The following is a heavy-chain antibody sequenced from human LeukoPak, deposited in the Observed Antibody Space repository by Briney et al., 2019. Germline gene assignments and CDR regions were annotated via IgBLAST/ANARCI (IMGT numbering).Heavy chain of an antibody. CDR1: GFSLSNYA. J-gene: IGHJ4*02. CDR3: AKRGVVIRGLLVIGYHQEAYHYDF. V-gene: IGHV3-23*01. CDR2: INERGTNT. D-gene: IGHD3-10*01. Sequence: QPGGSLRLSCAVSGFSLSNYAMTWVRQAPGKGLEWVSYINERGTNTAYADSVKGRFTISRDTSLNTLCLQMNNLRAEDTAVYFCAKRGVVIRGLLVIGYHQEAYHYDFWGQGVMVTVSS.